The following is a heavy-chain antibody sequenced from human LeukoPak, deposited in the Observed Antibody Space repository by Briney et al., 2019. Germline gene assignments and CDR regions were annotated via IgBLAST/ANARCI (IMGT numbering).Heavy chain of an antibody. CDR3: ARDLTSTSTWDFDY. Sequence: GASVKVSCKASGYTFADYFIHWVRQAPGQGLEWMGRINPNTGGAEYAPKFQGWVTMTSDTSISTAYVEVNRLISDDTAVYYCARDLTSTSTWDFDYWGQGTLVLVS. CDR1: GYTFADYF. D-gene: IGHD2/OR15-2a*01. V-gene: IGHV1-2*04. CDR2: INPNTGGA. J-gene: IGHJ4*02.